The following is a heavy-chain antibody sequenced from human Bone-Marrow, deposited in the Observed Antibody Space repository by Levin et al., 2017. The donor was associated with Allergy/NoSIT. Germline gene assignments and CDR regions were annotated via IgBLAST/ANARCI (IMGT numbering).Heavy chain of an antibody. D-gene: IGHD2-21*01. V-gene: IGHV4-61*09. J-gene: IGHJ6*03. Sequence: LRLSCTVSGVSITSGSYYWSWIRQPAGKGLEWIGHSYTSGNITYNPSLKSRVTISLDTSKNQFSLKLRSVTAADTAVYYCARVLQYSYYYMDVWGKGTMVTVSS. CDR2: SYTSGNI. CDR1: GVSITSGSYY. CDR3: ARVLQYSYYYMDV.